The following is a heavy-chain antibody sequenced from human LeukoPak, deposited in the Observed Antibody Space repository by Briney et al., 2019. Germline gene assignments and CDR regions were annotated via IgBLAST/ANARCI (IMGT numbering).Heavy chain of an antibody. D-gene: IGHD3-9*01. J-gene: IGHJ4*02. Sequence: GGSLRLSCAAAGFTFDDYGMSWVRQAPGKGLEWVSGINWNGGSTGYADSVKGRFTISRDTAKNSLYLQMNSLRAEDTALYYCLFDEQKTAYDILTPEGQFDYWGQGTLVTVSS. V-gene: IGHV3-20*04. CDR2: INWNGGST. CDR1: GFTFDDYG. CDR3: LFDEQKTAYDILTPEGQFDY.